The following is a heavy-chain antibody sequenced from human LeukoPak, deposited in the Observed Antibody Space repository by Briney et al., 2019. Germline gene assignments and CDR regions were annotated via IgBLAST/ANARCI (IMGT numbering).Heavy chain of an antibody. J-gene: IGHJ4*02. D-gene: IGHD4-17*01. CDR2: ISAYNGNT. Sequence: GASVKVSCKASGYTFTSYAINWVRQAPGQGLEWMGWISAYNGNTNYAQKLQGRVTMTTDASTSTAYMELRSLRSDDTAVYYCARDPSGDYFDYWGQGTLVTVSS. CDR1: GYTFTSYA. CDR3: ARDPSGDYFDY. V-gene: IGHV1-18*01.